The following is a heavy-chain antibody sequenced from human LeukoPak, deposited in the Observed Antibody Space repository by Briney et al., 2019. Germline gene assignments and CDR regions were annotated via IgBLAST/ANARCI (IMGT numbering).Heavy chain of an antibody. CDR1: GYTFTSYG. CDR3: ARVVITTTINWFDP. Sequence: ASVTVSCKASGYTFTSYGISWVRQAPGQGLEWMGWISAYNGNTNYAQKLQGRVTMTTDTSTSTAYMELRSLRSDDTAVYYCARVVITTTINWFDPWGQGTLVTVSS. J-gene: IGHJ5*02. D-gene: IGHD2/OR15-2a*01. V-gene: IGHV1-18*01. CDR2: ISAYNGNT.